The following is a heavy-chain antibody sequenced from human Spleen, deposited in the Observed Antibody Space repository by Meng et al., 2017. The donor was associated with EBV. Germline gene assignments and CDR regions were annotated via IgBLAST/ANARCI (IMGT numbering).Heavy chain of an antibody. Sequence: QVQLVQSGAEVKKPGASVKVSCKASGYNFPKYGIIWVRQAPGQGLEWMGSISASAYGGGTKYAQKFQGRVTMTADTSTATAYMELRSLTYDDTAVYYCARTNALDSWGQGTLVTVSS. CDR3: ARTNALDS. CDR1: GYNFPKYG. CDR2: ISASAYGGGT. J-gene: IGHJ4*02. V-gene: IGHV1-18*01.